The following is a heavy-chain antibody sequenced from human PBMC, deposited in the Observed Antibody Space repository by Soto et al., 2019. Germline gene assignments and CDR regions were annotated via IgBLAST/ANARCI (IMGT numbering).Heavy chain of an antibody. Sequence: QVQLVESGGGVVQPGRSLRLSCAASGFTFSSYGMHWVRQAPGKGLEWVAVIWYDGSNKYYADSVKGRFTISRDNSKNTLYLQMNSLRAEDTAVYYCARDLGSPFDYYYGMDVWGQGTTVTVSS. J-gene: IGHJ6*02. CDR3: ARDLGSPFDYYYGMDV. CDR1: GFTFSSYG. CDR2: IWYDGSNK. V-gene: IGHV3-33*01. D-gene: IGHD3-10*01.